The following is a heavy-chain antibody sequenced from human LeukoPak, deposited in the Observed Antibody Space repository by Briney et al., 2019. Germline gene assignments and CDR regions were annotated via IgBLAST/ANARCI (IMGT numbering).Heavy chain of an antibody. J-gene: IGHJ4*02. CDR3: ARVGYYGSGSYWGYITY. D-gene: IGHD3-10*01. Sequence: GGSLRLSCAASGFTFSNYWMHWVRHAPGKGLVWVSRINSDGINTSYADSVKGRFTISRDNAKNSLYLQMNSLRAEDTALYYCARVGYYGSGSYWGYITYWGQGTLVTVSS. CDR1: GFTFSNYW. V-gene: IGHV3-74*01. CDR2: INSDGINT.